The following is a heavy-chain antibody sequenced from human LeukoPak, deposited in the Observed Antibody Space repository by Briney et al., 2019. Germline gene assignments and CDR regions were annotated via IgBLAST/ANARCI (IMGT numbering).Heavy chain of an antibody. CDR3: ARQLARTHFDY. CDR1: GGSISSYY. Sequence: SETLSLTCTVSGGSISSYYRSWIRQPPGKGLEWIGYIYYSGSTNYNPSLKSRVTISVDTSKNQFSLKLSSVTAADTAVYYCARQLARTHFDYWGQGTLVTVSS. J-gene: IGHJ4*02. CDR2: IYYSGST. V-gene: IGHV4-59*01. D-gene: IGHD1-1*01.